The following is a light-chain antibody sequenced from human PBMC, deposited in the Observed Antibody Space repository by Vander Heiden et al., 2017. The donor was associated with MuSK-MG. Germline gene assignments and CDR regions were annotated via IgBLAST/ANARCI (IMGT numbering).Light chain of an antibody. V-gene: IGKV1-39*01. J-gene: IGKJ4*01. CDR2: AAS. Sequence: DIQMTQSPSSLSASVGDRITISCRASQTINTYLNWYQQQPGKAPKLLIFAASSLQSGVPSRFTGTGSGTAFTVTITSLQPEPSTTSYCQQSDNTPRTLGAATKVEIK. CDR3: QQSDNTPRT. CDR1: QTINTY.